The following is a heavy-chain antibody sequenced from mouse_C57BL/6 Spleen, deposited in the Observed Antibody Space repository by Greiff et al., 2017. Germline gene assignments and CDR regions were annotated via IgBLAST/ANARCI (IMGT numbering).Heavy chain of an antibody. Sequence: EVQLQQSGAELVRPGASVKLSCTASGFNIKDDYMHWVKQRPEQGLEWIGWIDPENGDTEYASKFQGKATITAYTSSNTAYLQLSSLTSEDTAVYYCTTGMGLRRSDYWCQGTTLTVSS. D-gene: IGHD2-4*01. J-gene: IGHJ2*01. V-gene: IGHV14-4*01. CDR2: IDPENGDT. CDR3: TTGMGLRRSDY. CDR1: GFNIKDDY.